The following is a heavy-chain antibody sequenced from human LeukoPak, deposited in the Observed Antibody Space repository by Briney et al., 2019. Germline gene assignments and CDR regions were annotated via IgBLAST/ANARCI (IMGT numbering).Heavy chain of an antibody. D-gene: IGHD3-3*01. Sequence: PGGSLRLSCAASGFTFSSYGMHWVRQAPGKGLEWVAVISYDGSNKYYADSVKGRFTISRDNSKNTLYLQMNSLRAEDTAVYYCAKDLVYYDFWSGLRGHYYYYYGMDVWGQGTTVTVSS. CDR3: AKDLVYYDFWSGLRGHYYYYYGMDV. CDR1: GFTFSSYG. V-gene: IGHV3-30*18. J-gene: IGHJ6*02. CDR2: ISYDGSNK.